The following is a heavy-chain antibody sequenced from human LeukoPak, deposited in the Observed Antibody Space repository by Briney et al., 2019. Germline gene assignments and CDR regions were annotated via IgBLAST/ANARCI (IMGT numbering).Heavy chain of an antibody. CDR1: GYTFTGYY. D-gene: IGHD6-19*01. Sequence: GASVKVSCKASGYTFTGYYMHWVRQAPGQGLEWLGWINPNSGGTNYAQKFQGRVTMTRDTSISTAYMELSRLRSDDTAVYYCARDIAVAEKKVNWFDPWGQGTLVTVSS. V-gene: IGHV1-2*02. CDR2: INPNSGGT. CDR3: ARDIAVAEKKVNWFDP. J-gene: IGHJ5*02.